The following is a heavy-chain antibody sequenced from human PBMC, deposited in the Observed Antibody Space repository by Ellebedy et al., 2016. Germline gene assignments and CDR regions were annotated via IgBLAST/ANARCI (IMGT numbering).Heavy chain of an antibody. D-gene: IGHD2-2*01. CDR1: GYTFTSSG. Sequence: ASVKVSXXASGYTFTSSGITWVRQAPGQGLEWMGWISAYNGDTNYAQKLQDRVTMTTDTSTSTAYMELRSLKSDDTAMYYCARGGMLYCSSTYCVDYWGQGTLVTVSS. V-gene: IGHV1-18*01. CDR3: ARGGMLYCSSTYCVDY. CDR2: ISAYNGDT. J-gene: IGHJ4*02.